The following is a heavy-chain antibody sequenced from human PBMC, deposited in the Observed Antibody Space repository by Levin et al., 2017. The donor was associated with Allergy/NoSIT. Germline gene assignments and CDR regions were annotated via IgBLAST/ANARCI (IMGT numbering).Heavy chain of an antibody. CDR1: GFTYTSFW. CDR3: AREEGWGYHYGMDV. V-gene: IGHV3-7*01. D-gene: IGHD3-16*02. Sequence: GESLKISCAASGFTYTSFWMAWVRQAPGKGLEWVANIKQDGSETYYVDSVKGRFTISRDNAKNSVYLQMNSLRVDDTAVYYCAREEGWGYHYGMDVWGQGTTVTVSS. J-gene: IGHJ6*02. CDR2: IKQDGSET.